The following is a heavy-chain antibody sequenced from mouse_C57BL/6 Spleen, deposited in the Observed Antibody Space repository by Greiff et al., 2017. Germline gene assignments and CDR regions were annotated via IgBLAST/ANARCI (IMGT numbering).Heavy chain of an antibody. J-gene: IGHJ2*01. D-gene: IGHD2-3*01. Sequence: VQRVESGAELVRPGASVTLSCKASGYTFTDFEMHWVKQTPVHGLEWIGAIDPETGGTAYNQKFKGKAILTADKSSSTAYMELRSLTSEDSAVYYCTRENMKYYFDYWGQGTTLTVSS. CDR3: TRENMKYYFDY. CDR2: IDPETGGT. CDR1: GYTFTDFE. V-gene: IGHV1-15*01.